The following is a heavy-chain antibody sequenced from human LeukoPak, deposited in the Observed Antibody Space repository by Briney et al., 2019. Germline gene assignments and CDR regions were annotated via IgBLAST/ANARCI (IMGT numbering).Heavy chain of an antibody. V-gene: IGHV3-30-3*02. CDR2: MSADGINT. D-gene: IGHD4-23*01. J-gene: IGHJ4*02. CDR1: GFIFNDYA. CDR3: AKRIRGGNSPFDY. Sequence: GTSLRLSCKASGFIFNDYAMHWVRQAPGKGLEWVAVMSADGINTFYAASVRGRFTISRDDSQATVNLQMNSLTSEDTAVYYCAKRIRGGNSPFDYWGQGTLVTVSS.